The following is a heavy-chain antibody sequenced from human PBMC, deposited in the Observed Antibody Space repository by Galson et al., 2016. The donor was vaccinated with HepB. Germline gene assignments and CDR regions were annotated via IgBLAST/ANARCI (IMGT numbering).Heavy chain of an antibody. J-gene: IGHJ6*02. V-gene: IGHV1-46*01. D-gene: IGHD2-8*01. CDR2: TNPSGGTT. Sequence: SVKVSCKASGYIFTSYYMRWVRQAPGQGLEWMGITNPSGGTTNYAQKFQGRVTVTRDRTTSTVYMELSSLRSEDTAVCYCARGVSNGMDVWGQGTTVTVSS. CDR1: GYIFTSYY. CDR3: ARGVSNGMDV.